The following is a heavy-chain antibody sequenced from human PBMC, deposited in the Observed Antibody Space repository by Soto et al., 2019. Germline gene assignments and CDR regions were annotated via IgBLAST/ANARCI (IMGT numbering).Heavy chain of an antibody. CDR1: GFTFTTYR. D-gene: IGHD6-13*01. J-gene: IGHJ6*02. CDR3: AGRGSSWYRETYYYYGMDV. CDR2: ISYDGSQK. V-gene: IGHV3-30*03. Sequence: PGGSLRLSCAASGFTFTTYRMHWVRQAPGKGLEWVAIISYDGSQKYYADSVKGRFTISRDNSKNTLYLQMNSLRAEDTAVYYCAGRGSSWYRETYYYYGMDVWGQGTTVTVSS.